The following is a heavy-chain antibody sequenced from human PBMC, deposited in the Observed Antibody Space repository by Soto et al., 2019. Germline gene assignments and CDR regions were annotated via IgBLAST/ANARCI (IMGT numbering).Heavy chain of an antibody. Sequence: QVQLVQSGAEVKKPGASVKVSCKASGYTFTSYGISWVRQAPGQGLEWLGWISAYNGNTNYAQKLQGRVTMTTDTSTSTAYMELRSLRSDDTAVYYCAREIWFGPLGSIAHDYWGQGTLVTVSS. V-gene: IGHV1-18*01. CDR3: AREIWFGPLGSIAHDY. CDR1: GYTFTSYG. J-gene: IGHJ4*02. CDR2: ISAYNGNT. D-gene: IGHD3-10*01.